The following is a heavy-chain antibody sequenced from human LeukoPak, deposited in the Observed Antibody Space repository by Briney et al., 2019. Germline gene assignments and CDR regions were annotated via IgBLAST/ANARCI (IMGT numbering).Heavy chain of an antibody. CDR3: ANPVILAGH. Sequence: PGGSLRLSCAASGFTFDDYAMHWVRQAPGKGLEWVSGISWNSGSIGYADSVKGRFTISRDNAKNSLYLQMNSLRAEDTALYYCANPVILAGHWGQGTLVTVSS. CDR1: GFTFDDYA. J-gene: IGHJ4*02. V-gene: IGHV3-9*01. D-gene: IGHD3-9*01. CDR2: ISWNSGSI.